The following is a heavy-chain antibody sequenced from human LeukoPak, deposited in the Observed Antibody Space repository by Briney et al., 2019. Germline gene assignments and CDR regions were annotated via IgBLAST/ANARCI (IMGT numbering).Heavy chain of an antibody. V-gene: IGHV3-48*03. Sequence: GGSLRLSCAASGFTFSSYEMNWVRQAPGKGLEWVSYISSSGSTIYYADSVKGRFTISRDNAKNSLYLQMNSLRAEDTAVYYCARRGAYYYGMDVWGQGTTVTVSS. CDR1: GFTFSSYE. D-gene: IGHD3-10*01. CDR3: ARRGAYYYGMDV. CDR2: ISSSGSTI. J-gene: IGHJ6*02.